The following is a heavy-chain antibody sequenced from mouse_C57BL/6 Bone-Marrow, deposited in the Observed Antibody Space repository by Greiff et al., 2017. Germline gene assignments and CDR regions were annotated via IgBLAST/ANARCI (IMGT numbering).Heavy chain of an antibody. CDR2: ISSGGSYT. D-gene: IGHD4-1*01. CDR3: AREGELGQVFDY. Sequence: EVQVVESGGDLVKPGGSLKLSCAASGFTFSSYGMSWVRQTPDKRLEWVATISSGGSYTYYPDSVKGRFTISRDNAKNTLYLQMSSLKSEDTAMYYCAREGELGQVFDYWGQGTTLTVSS. J-gene: IGHJ2*01. CDR1: GFTFSSYG. V-gene: IGHV5-6*01.